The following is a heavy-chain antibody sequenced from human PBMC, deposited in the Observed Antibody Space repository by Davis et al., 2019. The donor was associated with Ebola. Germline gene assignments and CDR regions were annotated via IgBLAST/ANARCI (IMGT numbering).Heavy chain of an antibody. CDR3: ARANGVFDY. CDR2: INYSGGT. V-gene: IGHV4-34*01. CDR1: VGSFRGYY. Sequence: SETLSLTCAVYVGSFRGYYWSWVRQPPGKGLEWIGEINYSGGTNYSPSLKSRVTISADTSKNQFSLKLNSVTAADTAVYYCARANGVFDYWGQGTLVTVSS. D-gene: IGHD2-8*01. J-gene: IGHJ4*02.